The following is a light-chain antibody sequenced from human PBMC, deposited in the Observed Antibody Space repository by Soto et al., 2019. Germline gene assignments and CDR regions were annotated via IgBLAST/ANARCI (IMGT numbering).Light chain of an antibody. CDR1: QSVSSN. J-gene: IGKJ1*01. V-gene: IGKV3-15*01. CDR2: GAS. Sequence: EIVMTQSPATLSVSLGERATLSCRASQSVSSNLAWYQQKPGQAPRLLIYGASTRATGIPARFSGSGSGTEFTLTISSLQSEDFAVYYCQQYNNWPPRGTFGQGTKVEIK. CDR3: QQYNNWPPRGT.